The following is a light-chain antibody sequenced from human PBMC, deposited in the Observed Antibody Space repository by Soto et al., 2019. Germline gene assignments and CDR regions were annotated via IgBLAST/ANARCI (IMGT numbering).Light chain of an antibody. CDR3: QQRSNWPRP. CDR2: DAS. CDR1: QSVNSY. J-gene: IGKJ1*01. V-gene: IGKV3-11*01. Sequence: EIVLKQSPSTLSLSTGERATLSCRASQSVNSYLAWYQQKPGQAPRPLIYDASSRATGIPARFSGSGSGTDFTLTISSLEPEDFAVYYCQQRSNWPRPFGQVTIVDIK.